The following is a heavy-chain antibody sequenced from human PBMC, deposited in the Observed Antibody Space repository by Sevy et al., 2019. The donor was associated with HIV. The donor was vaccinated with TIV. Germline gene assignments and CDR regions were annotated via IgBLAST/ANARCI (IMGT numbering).Heavy chain of an antibody. CDR3: ARRAPTGQGFGELLYYYMDV. D-gene: IGHD3-10*01. V-gene: IGHV5-51*01. CDR1: GYSFTSYW. Sequence: GESLKISCKGSGYSFTSYWIGWVRQMPGKGLEWMGIIYPGDSDTRYSPSFQGQVTISADKSISTAYLQWSSLKASDTALYYCARRAPTGQGFGELLYYYMDVWGKGTTVTVSS. CDR2: IYPGDSDT. J-gene: IGHJ6*03.